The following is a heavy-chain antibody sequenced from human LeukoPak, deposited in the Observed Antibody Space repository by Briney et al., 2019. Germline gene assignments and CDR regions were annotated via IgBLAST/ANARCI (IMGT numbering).Heavy chain of an antibody. J-gene: IGHJ3*02. Sequence: GGSLRLSCAASGFTFSSHWMHWVRQAPGKGLVWVSRINGDGSNTTYADSVKGRFTISRDNAKNTLYLQMNSLRAEDTAVYHCGKSQSWYCTDAFDIWGQGTMVTVSS. D-gene: IGHD6-13*01. CDR2: INGDGSNT. CDR1: GFTFSSHW. V-gene: IGHV3-74*03. CDR3: GKSQSWYCTDAFDI.